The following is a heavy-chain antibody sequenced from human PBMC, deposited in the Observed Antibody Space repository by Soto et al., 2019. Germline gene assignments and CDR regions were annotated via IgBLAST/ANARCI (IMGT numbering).Heavy chain of an antibody. CDR2: IYYSGST. CDR3: ARDRDNCNYLD. J-gene: IGHJ4*02. V-gene: IGHV4-31*03. CDR1: GGSISSGGYY. D-gene: IGHD1-7*01. Sequence: HVQLQDSVPGLVKPSQPLPLTCPVSGGSISSGGYYWGWIRQHPDKGLEWIGYIYYSGSTYYNPSPKNRVIISVDRSNNQCSLMLSSVTAADTAVYYRARDRDNCNYLDWGQGTLVTVSS.